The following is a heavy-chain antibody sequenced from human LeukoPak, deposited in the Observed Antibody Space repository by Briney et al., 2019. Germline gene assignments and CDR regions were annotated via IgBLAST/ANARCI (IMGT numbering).Heavy chain of an antibody. V-gene: IGHV4-34*01. CDR2: INHSGGT. D-gene: IGHD3-22*01. Sequence: PSETLSLTCAVYGGSFSGYYWSWIRQPPGKGLEWIGEINHSGGTNYNPSLKSRVTISVDTSKNQFSLELSSVTAADTAVYYCARDHPYYYDSSGYSGRDAFDIWGQGTMVTVSS. CDR1: GGSFSGYY. J-gene: IGHJ3*02. CDR3: ARDHPYYYDSSGYSGRDAFDI.